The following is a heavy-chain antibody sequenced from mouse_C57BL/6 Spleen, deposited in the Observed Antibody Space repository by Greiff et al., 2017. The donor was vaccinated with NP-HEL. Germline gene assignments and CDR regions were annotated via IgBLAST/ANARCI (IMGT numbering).Heavy chain of an antibody. CDR3: ARKMITYAMDY. Sequence: VQLQQSGAELVKPGASVKISCKASGYAFSSYWMNWVKQRPGKGLEWIGQIYPGDGDTNYNGKFKGKATLTADKSSSTAYMQLSSLTSEDSAVYFCARKMITYAMDYWGQGTSVTVSS. J-gene: IGHJ4*01. CDR1: GYAFSSYW. D-gene: IGHD2-4*01. CDR2: IYPGDGDT. V-gene: IGHV1-80*01.